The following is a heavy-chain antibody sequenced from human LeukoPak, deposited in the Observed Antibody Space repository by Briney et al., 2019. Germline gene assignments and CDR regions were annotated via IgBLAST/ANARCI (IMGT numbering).Heavy chain of an antibody. V-gene: IGHV3-21*01. CDR1: GFSFSDYS. CDR2: IISSTTYT. Sequence: GGSLRLSCAASGFSFSDYSMNWVRQAPGKGLEWVSSIISSTTYTYYADSVKGRFTISRDNAKNSLYLQMNSLRPEDTAVYYCARVDSSGWYHNDYWGQGTLVTVSS. D-gene: IGHD6-19*01. CDR3: ARVDSSGWYHNDY. J-gene: IGHJ4*02.